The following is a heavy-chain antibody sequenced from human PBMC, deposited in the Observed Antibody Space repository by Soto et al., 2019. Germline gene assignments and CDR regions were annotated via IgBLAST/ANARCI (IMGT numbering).Heavy chain of an antibody. CDR1: GFTFSSYA. D-gene: IGHD6-6*01. J-gene: IGHJ4*02. CDR2: ISGSDDST. Sequence: PGGSLRLSCAASGFTFSSYAMSWVRQAPGKGLEWVSVISGSDDSTYYADSVKGRFTISRDNSKNTLYLQMNSLRAEDTAVYYCAKRSSSSTFDYWGQETLVTVSS. CDR3: AKRSSSSTFDY. V-gene: IGHV3-23*01.